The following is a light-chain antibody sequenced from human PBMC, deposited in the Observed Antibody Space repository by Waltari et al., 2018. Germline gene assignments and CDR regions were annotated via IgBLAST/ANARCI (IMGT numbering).Light chain of an antibody. Sequence: QLVLTQSPSASASLGASVKLTCTLSSGHSTNVVAWLQQQPGKGPRFLMKVNSDGSHTKGDEMPDRFSGSSSGDEGYLTISSLQSEDEADYDCQTGGHGTWVFGGGTKLTV. CDR3: QTGGHGTWV. J-gene: IGLJ3*02. CDR2: VNSDGSH. V-gene: IGLV4-69*01. CDR1: SGHSTNV.